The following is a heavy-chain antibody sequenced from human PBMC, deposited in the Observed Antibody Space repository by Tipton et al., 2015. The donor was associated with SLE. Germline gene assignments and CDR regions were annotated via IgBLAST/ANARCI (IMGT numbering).Heavy chain of an antibody. D-gene: IGHD4-11*01. CDR2: IYTSGST. V-gene: IGHV4-4*07. Sequence: TLSLTCTVSGGSISGYYWSWIRQPAGKGLEWIGRIYTSGSTNYNPSLKSRVTISVDTSKNQFSLKLSSVTAADMAVYYCASLYSNWFDPWGQGTLVTVSS. J-gene: IGHJ5*02. CDR1: GGSISGYY. CDR3: ASLYSNWFDP.